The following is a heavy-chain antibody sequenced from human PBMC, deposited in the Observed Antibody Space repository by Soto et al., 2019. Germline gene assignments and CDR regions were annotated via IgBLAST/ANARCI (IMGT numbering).Heavy chain of an antibody. V-gene: IGHV4-31*03. Sequence: PSETLSLTCTVSGGSINSGHFSWGWLRKSPGWGLEWNGFTYYSGVPYYNTSLKRRVTISVDTSMNCFSLTLTAVTAADTARYCCARDQAPYYDAWSASSRDGYYGMDVWGQGITVTVSS. J-gene: IGHJ6*02. CDR3: ARDQAPYYDAWSASSRDGYYGMDV. D-gene: IGHD3-3*01. CDR2: TYYSGVP. CDR1: GGSINSGHFS.